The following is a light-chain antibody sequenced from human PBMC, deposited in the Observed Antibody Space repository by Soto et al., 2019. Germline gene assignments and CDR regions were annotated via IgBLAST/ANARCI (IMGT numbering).Light chain of an antibody. V-gene: IGKV1-39*01. CDR2: AAS. J-gene: IGKJ2*01. CDR3: QQRHGIPYI. Sequence: DIQMTQSPSSLSASVGDRITITCRASPTISTYLHWYQQKPGKAPKLLISAASRLQSGVPSRFTGSGSGTEFTLTISSLQPEDFATYYCQQRHGIPYIFGQGTKVEI. CDR1: PTISTY.